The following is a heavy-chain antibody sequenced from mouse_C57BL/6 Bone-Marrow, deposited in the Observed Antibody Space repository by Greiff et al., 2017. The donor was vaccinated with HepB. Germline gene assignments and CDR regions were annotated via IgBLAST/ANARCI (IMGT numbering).Heavy chain of an antibody. CDR1: GFNIKDYY. V-gene: IGHV14-2*01. D-gene: IGHD3-2*02. CDR2: IDPEDGET. Sequence: VQLKQSGAELVKPGASVKLSCTASGFNIKDYYMHWVKQRTEQGLEWIGRIDPEDGETKYAPKFQGKATITADTSSNTAYLQLSSLTSEDTAVYYGAGGDSSGYGAMDYWGQGTSVTVSS. J-gene: IGHJ4*01. CDR3: AGGDSSGYGAMDY.